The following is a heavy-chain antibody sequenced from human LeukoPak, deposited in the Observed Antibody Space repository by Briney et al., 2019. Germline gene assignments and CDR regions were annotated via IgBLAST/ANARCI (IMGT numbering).Heavy chain of an antibody. V-gene: IGHV1-2*02. CDR1: GYTCTGYY. D-gene: IGHD3-10*01. Sequence: ASVKVSCKASGYTCTGYYMHWVRQAPGQGLEWMGWINPNSGGTNYAQKFQGRVTMTRDTSISTAYMELSRLRSDDTAVYYCATRYYYGSGSHRNLLDYWGQGTLVTVSS. J-gene: IGHJ4*02. CDR2: INPNSGGT. CDR3: ATRYYYGSGSHRNLLDY.